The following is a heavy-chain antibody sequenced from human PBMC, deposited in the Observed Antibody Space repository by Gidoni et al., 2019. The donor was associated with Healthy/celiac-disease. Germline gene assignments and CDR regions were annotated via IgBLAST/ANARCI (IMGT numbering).Heavy chain of an antibody. CDR2: IYYSGST. CDR1: GGSISSYY. D-gene: IGHD1-26*01. CDR3: ARMRYSGKFGRRNWFDP. J-gene: IGHJ5*02. Sequence: QVQLQESGPGLVKPSETLSLTCTVSGGSISSYYWSWIRQPPGKGLEWIGYIYYSGSTNYNPSLKSRVTISVDTSKNQFSLKLSSVTAADTAVYYCARMRYSGKFGRRNWFDPWGQGTLVTVSS. V-gene: IGHV4-59*01.